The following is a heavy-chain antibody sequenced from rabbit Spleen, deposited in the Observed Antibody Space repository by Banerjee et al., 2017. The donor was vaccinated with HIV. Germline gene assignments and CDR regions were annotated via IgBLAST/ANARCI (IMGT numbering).Heavy chain of an antibody. CDR3: ARDSAGREDFNL. CDR2: IDVVRSGST. D-gene: IGHD4-2*01. V-gene: IGHV1S45*01. Sequence: QEQLEESGGGLVKPEGSLTLTCKASGLDFSSSYWICWVRQAPEKGLEWIACIDVVRSGSTYYASWAKGRFTISKISSTTVTLQMTSLTAADTATYFCARDSAGREDFNLWGPGTLVTVS. CDR1: GLDFSSSYW. J-gene: IGHJ4*01.